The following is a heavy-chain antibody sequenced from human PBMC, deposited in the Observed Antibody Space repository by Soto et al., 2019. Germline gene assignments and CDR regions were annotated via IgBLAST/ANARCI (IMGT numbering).Heavy chain of an antibody. CDR1: GFTVSSNY. CDR2: IYSGGST. V-gene: IGHV3-53*01. J-gene: IGHJ3*02. D-gene: IGHD3-22*01. Sequence: EVQLVESGGGLIQPGGSLRLSCAASGFTVSSNYMSWVRQAPGKGLEWVSVIYSGGSTYYADSVKGRFTISRDNSKNTLYLQMNSPRAEDTAVYYCASYKESSGYYYAFDIWGQGTMVTVSS. CDR3: ASYKESSGYYYAFDI.